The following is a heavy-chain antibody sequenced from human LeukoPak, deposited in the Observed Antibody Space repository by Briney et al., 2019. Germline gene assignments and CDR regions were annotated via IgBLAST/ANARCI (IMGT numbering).Heavy chain of an antibody. CDR3: ARVSRYYYDSSGYYGTRVALDY. V-gene: IGHV4-34*01. CDR1: GGSFSGYY. J-gene: IGHJ4*02. CDR2: INHSGST. D-gene: IGHD3-22*01. Sequence: ASETLSLTCAVYGGSFSGYYWSWIRQPPGKGLEWIGEINHSGSTNYNPSLKSRVTISVDTPKNQFSLKLSSVTAADTAVYYCARVSRYYYDSSGYYGTRVALDYWGQGTLVTVSS.